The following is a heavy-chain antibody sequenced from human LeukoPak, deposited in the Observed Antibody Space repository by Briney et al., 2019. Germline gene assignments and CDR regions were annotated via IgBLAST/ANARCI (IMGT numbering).Heavy chain of an antibody. V-gene: IGHV4-4*07. CDR2: VYTSGST. J-gene: IGHJ6*03. CDR1: GASLSSYY. CDR3: ARAPSIGSSTYYYYYCYMDV. Sequence: SETLSLTCTVSGASLSSYYWSWIRQPAGKGLEWIGRVYTSGSTNYNPSLRSRVTMSVDTSKNQFSLKLSSVTAADTAVYYCARAPSIGSSTYYYYYCYMDVWGKGTTVTISS. D-gene: IGHD2-2*01.